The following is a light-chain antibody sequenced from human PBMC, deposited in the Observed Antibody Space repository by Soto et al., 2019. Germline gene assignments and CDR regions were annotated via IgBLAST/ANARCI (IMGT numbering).Light chain of an antibody. J-gene: IGKJ1*01. CDR2: KAS. Sequence: DIQMTQSPPTLSASVGDRVTITCRASQSIRVWLAWYQQKPGKAPKLLIYKASSLQSGVPSRFSGSGSETEFTLTISSLQPDDFATYYCQQYNSYMWTFGQGTKVEIK. V-gene: IGKV1-5*03. CDR1: QSIRVW. CDR3: QQYNSYMWT.